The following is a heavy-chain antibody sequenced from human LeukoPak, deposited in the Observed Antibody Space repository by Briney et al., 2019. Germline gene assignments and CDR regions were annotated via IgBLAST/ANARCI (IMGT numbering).Heavy chain of an antibody. V-gene: IGHV4-34*01. CDR2: INHSGST. J-gene: IGHJ4*02. Sequence: SETLSLTCAVYGGSFSGYYWSWIRQPPGKGLEWIGEINHSGSTNYNPSLKSRVTISVDTSKNQFSLKLSSVTAADTAVYYCARGFRGYSSSEFDYWGQGTLVTVSS. CDR3: ARGFRGYSSSEFDY. CDR1: GGSFSGYY. D-gene: IGHD6-13*01.